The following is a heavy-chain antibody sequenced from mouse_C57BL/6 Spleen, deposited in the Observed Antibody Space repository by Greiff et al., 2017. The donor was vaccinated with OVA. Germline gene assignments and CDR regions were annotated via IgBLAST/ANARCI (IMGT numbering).Heavy chain of an antibody. J-gene: IGHJ4*01. CDR2: IDPSDSYT. Sequence: QVQLQQPGAELVMPGASVKLSCKASGYTFTSYWMHWVKQRPGQGLEWIGEIDPSDSYTNYNQKFKGKSTLTVDKSSSTAYMQLSSLTSEDSAVYDGANSNYGDYAMDDWGQGTSVTVSS. CDR1: GYTFTSYW. V-gene: IGHV1-69*01. CDR3: ANSNYGDYAMDD. D-gene: IGHD2-5*01.